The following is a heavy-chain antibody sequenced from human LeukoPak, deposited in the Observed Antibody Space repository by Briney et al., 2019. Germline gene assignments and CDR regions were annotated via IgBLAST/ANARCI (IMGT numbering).Heavy chain of an antibody. CDR3: ARDPPQPGITAAGYFDL. CDR2: VYYSGST. D-gene: IGHD6-13*01. Sequence: SETLSLTCTVSGDSISSYSWSCIQHPPGNGLEWIGYVYYSGSTNYNPSLKSRVTISADTSKNQFSLKVRSVTAADTAVYYCARDPPQPGITAAGYFDLCGRGTLVTVSS. J-gene: IGHJ2*01. CDR1: GDSISSYS. V-gene: IGHV4-59*01.